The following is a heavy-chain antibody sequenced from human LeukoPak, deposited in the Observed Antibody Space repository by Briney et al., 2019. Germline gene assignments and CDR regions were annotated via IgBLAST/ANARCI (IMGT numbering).Heavy chain of an antibody. Sequence: SETLSPTCAVYGGSLTGYYMSWIRQSPGKGLEWLGELSHGGDTNYNPSLKRRVTISVDTSKNQFSLRLTSLTAADTAVYFCASPSECCGSAFRLWGRGTLVTVSS. J-gene: IGHJ2*01. CDR3: ASPSECCGSAFRL. V-gene: IGHV4-34*01. D-gene: IGHD1-26*01. CDR2: LSHGGDT. CDR1: GGSLTGYY.